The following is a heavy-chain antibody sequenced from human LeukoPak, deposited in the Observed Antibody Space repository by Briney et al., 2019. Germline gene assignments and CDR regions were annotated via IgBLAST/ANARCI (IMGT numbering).Heavy chain of an antibody. D-gene: IGHD6-19*01. CDR2: IYNNSST. CDR3: ARDYSSGYGHFDY. CDR1: GGSISSYY. Sequence: SETLSLTCNVSGGSISSYYWSWIRQPPGKGLEWIGYIYNNSSTKYNPSLTSRLTISVDTSKSQLSLKLSSVTAADTAFYYCARDYSSGYGHFDYWGQGTLVPVSS. J-gene: IGHJ4*02. V-gene: IGHV4-59*01.